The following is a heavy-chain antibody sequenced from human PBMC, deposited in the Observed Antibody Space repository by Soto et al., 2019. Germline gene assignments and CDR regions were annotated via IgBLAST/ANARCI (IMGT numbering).Heavy chain of an antibody. Sequence: QVQLVESGGGVVQPGRSLRLSCAASGFTFSSYGMHWVRQAPGKGLEWVAVIWYDGSNKYYADSVKGRFTISRDNSKNTLYLQMNSLRAEDTAVYYCAGDHRTPRYFDWLLGRYVDYWGQGTLVTVSS. CDR3: AGDHRTPRYFDWLLGRYVDY. CDR2: IWYDGSNK. J-gene: IGHJ4*02. D-gene: IGHD3-9*01. CDR1: GFTFSSYG. V-gene: IGHV3-33*01.